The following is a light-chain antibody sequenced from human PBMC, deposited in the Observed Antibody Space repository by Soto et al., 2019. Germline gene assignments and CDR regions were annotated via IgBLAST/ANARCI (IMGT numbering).Light chain of an antibody. Sequence: DIQMTQSPSSLSASVGDRVTITCRASQSISGYLNWYQQKPGKAPKLLIYAASSLQSGVPSRFSGSGSGTDFTLTISSLQPEDFATYYCQQSYSTSRTFGQGTKVEIK. CDR2: AAS. CDR1: QSISGY. CDR3: QQSYSTSRT. V-gene: IGKV1-39*01. J-gene: IGKJ1*01.